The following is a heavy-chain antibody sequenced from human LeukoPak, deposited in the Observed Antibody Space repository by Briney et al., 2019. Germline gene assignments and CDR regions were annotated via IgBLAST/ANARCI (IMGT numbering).Heavy chain of an antibody. D-gene: IGHD6-19*01. CDR2: INHSGST. J-gene: IGHJ4*02. CDR3: ARRITGYSSGWYWDYFDY. CDR1: GGSFSGYY. V-gene: IGHV4-34*01. Sequence: SETLSLTCAVYGGSFSGYYWSWIRQPPGKGLEWIGEINHSGSTNYNPSLKSRVTISVDTSKNQFSLKLSSVTAADTAVYYCARRITGYSSGWYWDYFDYWGQGTLVTVSS.